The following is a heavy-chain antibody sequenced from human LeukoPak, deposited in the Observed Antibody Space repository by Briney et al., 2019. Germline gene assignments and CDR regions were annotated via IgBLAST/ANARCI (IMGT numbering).Heavy chain of an antibody. J-gene: IGHJ4*02. CDR1: GFTFSDYY. CDR2: ISSSGSTI. CDR3: ARVIEGPYYDFWSGYLDY. Sequence: GGSLRLSCAASGFTFSDYYMSWIRQAPGKGLEWVSYISSSGSTIYYADSVKGRFTISRDNAKNSLYLQMNSLRAEDTAVYYCARVIEGPYYDFWSGYLDYWGQGTLVTVSS. D-gene: IGHD3-3*01. V-gene: IGHV3-11*04.